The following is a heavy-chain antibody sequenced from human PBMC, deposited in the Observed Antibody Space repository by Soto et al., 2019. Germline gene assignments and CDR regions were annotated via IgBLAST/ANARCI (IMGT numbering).Heavy chain of an antibody. J-gene: IGHJ3*02. CDR1: GYTFTSYG. CDR3: ARAPLYSTSPKSAFNI. D-gene: IGHD6-6*01. Sequence: QVQLVQSGPEVKKPGASVKVSCKASGYTFTSYGISWVRQAPGQGLEWMGWISTYNGNRNYAQKLQGRVTMTTDTSTSTAYMELRSLRSDDTAVFYCARAPLYSTSPKSAFNIWGQGTVVTVSS. V-gene: IGHV1-18*01. CDR2: ISTYNGNR.